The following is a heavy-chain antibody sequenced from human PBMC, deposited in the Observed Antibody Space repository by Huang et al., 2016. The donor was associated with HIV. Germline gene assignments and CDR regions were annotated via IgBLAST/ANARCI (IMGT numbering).Heavy chain of an antibody. J-gene: IGHJ4*02. CDR3: ATDLGGYSFDY. Sequence: QEQLVESGGGVVQPGGSLRLSCATSGFSFSHYGMHWVRQAPGKGLGWVAFIRYEGGNKHYADSAKGRFTISRDNSKKMLFLEMNSLRGDDTAFYYCATDLGGYSFDYWGQGALVSVSS. CDR2: IRYEGGNK. V-gene: IGHV3-30*02. CDR1: GFSFSHYG. D-gene: IGHD2-21*02.